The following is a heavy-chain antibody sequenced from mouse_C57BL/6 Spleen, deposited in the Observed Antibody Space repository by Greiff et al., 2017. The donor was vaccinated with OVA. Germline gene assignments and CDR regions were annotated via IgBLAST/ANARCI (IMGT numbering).Heavy chain of an antibody. J-gene: IGHJ2*01. V-gene: IGHV14-3*01. D-gene: IGHD2-3*01. CDR3: ARYDGYSYFDY. CDR1: GFNIKNTY. CDR2: IDPANGNT. Sequence: EVQLQQSVAELVRPGASVKLSCTASGFNIKNTYMPWVKQRPEQGLEWIGRIDPANGNTKYAPKFQGKATITADTSSNTAYLQLSSLTSEDTAIYYCARYDGYSYFDYWGQGTTLTVSS.